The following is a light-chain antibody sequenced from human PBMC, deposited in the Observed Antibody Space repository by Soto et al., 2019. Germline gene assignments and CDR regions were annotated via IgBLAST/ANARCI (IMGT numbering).Light chain of an antibody. CDR1: QSVSSRY. V-gene: IGKV3-20*01. CDR2: DAS. J-gene: IGKJ1*01. Sequence: EIVLTQSPATLSVSPGERATLSCRASQSVSSRYLAWYQQKPGQAPRLLIYDASSRATGIPDRFSGSGSGTDFTLTISRLEPEDFAVYYCQQYGSTPPPWTFGQGTKVDIK. CDR3: QQYGSTPPPWT.